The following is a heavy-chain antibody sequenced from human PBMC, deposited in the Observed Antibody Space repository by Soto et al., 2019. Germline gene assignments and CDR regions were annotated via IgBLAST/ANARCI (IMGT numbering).Heavy chain of an antibody. V-gene: IGHV3-23*01. D-gene: IGHD3-10*01. CDR1: GFTFSDYA. CDR2: ISGSAIAT. CDR3: AKDAISIVRGTNNWFDP. J-gene: IGHJ5*02. Sequence: GGSLRLSCAASGFTFSDYAMSWVRQAPGKGLEWVSAISGSAIATYYADSVKGRFTISRDNSKNTLYLQMNRLRAEDTAVYYCAKDAISIVRGTNNWFDPWGQGTLVTVSS.